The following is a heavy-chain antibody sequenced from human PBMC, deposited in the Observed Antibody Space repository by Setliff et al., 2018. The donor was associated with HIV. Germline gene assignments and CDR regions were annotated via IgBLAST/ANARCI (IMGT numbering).Heavy chain of an antibody. Sequence: GGSLRLSCAASGFTFSNYGMHWIRQAPGKGLEWVAVIWYDGSNQNYADSVKGRLTVSRDNSNSTLYLQMNSLTPEDTAVYHCARYSSSWHTFDYWGQGILVTVSS. D-gene: IGHD6-13*01. CDR1: GFTFSNYG. J-gene: IGHJ4*02. CDR2: IWYDGSNQ. V-gene: IGHV3-33*01. CDR3: ARYSSSWHTFDY.